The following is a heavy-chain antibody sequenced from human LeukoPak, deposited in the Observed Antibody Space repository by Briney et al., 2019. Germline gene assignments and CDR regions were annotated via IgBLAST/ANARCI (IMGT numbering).Heavy chain of an antibody. D-gene: IGHD6-13*01. V-gene: IGHV4-59*01. J-gene: IGHJ5*02. Sequence: SETLSLTCTVSGGSISSYYWSWIRQPPGKGLEWIGYIYYSGSTNYNPSLKSRVTIPIDTSKNQFSLKLSSVTAADTTVYYCARFDSSGWSYWFDPWGQGTLVTVSS. CDR2: IYYSGST. CDR1: GGSISSYY. CDR3: ARFDSSGWSYWFDP.